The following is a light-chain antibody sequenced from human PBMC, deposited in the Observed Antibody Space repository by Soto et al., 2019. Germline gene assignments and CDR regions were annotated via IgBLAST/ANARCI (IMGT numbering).Light chain of an antibody. CDR3: AAWDDSLSGVV. V-gene: IGLV1-47*01. CDR1: SSNIGDNY. Sequence: QSALTQPPSASGTPGQRVTISCSGSSSNIGDNYGYWYQQLPGTAPKLLIYRNDQRPSGVPDRFSGSKSGTSASLAISGLRSEDEADYYCAAWDDSLSGVVFGGGTKLTVL. CDR2: RND. J-gene: IGLJ2*01.